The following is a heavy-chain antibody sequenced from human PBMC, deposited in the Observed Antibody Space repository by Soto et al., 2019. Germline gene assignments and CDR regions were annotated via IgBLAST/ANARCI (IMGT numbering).Heavy chain of an antibody. CDR2: ISAYNGNT. V-gene: IGHV1-18*01. Sequence: EASVKVSCKASGYTFSSYGYARVRQAPGQGLEWMGWISAYNGNTSYAQKLQGRVTMTTDTSTSTAYMELRSLRSDDTAVYYCARGLGRYFDSPILHWGQGTLVTVSS. D-gene: IGHD3-9*01. CDR3: ARGLGRYFDSPILH. CDR1: GYTFSSYG. J-gene: IGHJ4*02.